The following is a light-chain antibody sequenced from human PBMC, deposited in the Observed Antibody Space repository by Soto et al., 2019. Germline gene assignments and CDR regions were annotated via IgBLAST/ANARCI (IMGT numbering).Light chain of an antibody. CDR3: MQGTHWPFT. J-gene: IGKJ3*01. CDR1: QSLVYSDGNTY. CDR2: KVS. V-gene: IGKV2-30*01. Sequence: DVVMTQSPLSLPVTLGQPASISCRSSQSLVYSDGNTYLNWFQQRPGQCPRRLIYKVSNRDSGVPDRFSGGGSGTDFILKISRVEAEDVGVYYCMQGTHWPFTFGPGTKVDIK.